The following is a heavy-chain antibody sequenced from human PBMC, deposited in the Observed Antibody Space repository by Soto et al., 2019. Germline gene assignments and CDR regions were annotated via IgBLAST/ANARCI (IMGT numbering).Heavy chain of an antibody. CDR1: GYTLTELS. J-gene: IGHJ3*01. CDR3: ARWAPDAFHV. Sequence: ASVKVSCNVSGYTLTELSMHWVRQAPGKGLEWMGGFDPEDGETIYAQKFQGRVTMTRDTSTGTVYMELSSLRSEDAAVYYCARWAPDAFHVWGQGTLVTVSS. V-gene: IGHV1-24*01. CDR2: FDPEDGET.